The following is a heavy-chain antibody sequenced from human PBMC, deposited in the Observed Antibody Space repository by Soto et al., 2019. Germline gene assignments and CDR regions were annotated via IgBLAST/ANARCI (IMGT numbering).Heavy chain of an antibody. CDR3: ARESDSGSYYFDY. Sequence: SEALTLTSSLYGGSFSGWYCSWSPQPPGKGLEWIGYIYNSGSTNYNHSLKSRVTISVDTSKNHFSLRMSSVTAADTAVYYCARESDSGSYYFDYWGRGTRVNVSS. V-gene: IGHV4-59*01. J-gene: IGHJ4*02. CDR2: IYNSGST. D-gene: IGHD3-10*01. CDR1: GGSFSGWY.